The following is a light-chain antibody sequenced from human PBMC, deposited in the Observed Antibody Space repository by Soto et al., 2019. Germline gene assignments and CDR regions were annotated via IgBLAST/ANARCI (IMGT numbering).Light chain of an antibody. Sequence: EMGLTQSPATLSLSPGERATLSCRASQSVGNNLAWYQQKPGQAPSLLIYEASTRATGIPARFSGSGSGTDFTLTISSLEPEDFAVYYCQQHANWPLTFGGGTKVDIK. J-gene: IGKJ4*01. CDR3: QQHANWPLT. V-gene: IGKV3-11*01. CDR2: EAS. CDR1: QSVGNN.